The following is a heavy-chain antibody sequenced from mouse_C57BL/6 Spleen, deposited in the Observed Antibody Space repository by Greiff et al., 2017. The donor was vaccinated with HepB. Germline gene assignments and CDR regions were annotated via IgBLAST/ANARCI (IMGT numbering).Heavy chain of an antibody. Sequence: QVQLQQSGAELVRPGTSVKVSCKASGYAFTNYLIEWVKQRPGPGLEWIGVMNPGSGGTNYNEKFKGKATLTADKSSSTAYMQLSSLTSEDSAVYFCARSDGYYDYWGQGTTLTVSS. J-gene: IGHJ2*01. V-gene: IGHV1-54*01. CDR1: GYAFTNYL. CDR3: ARSDGYYDY. CDR2: MNPGSGGT. D-gene: IGHD2-3*01.